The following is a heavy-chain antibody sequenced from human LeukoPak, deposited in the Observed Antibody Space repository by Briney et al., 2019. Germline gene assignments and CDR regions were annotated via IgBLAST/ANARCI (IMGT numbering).Heavy chain of an antibody. CDR1: GFTFSTSS. J-gene: IGHJ3*01. CDR3: VRAPTWSGPFDL. Sequence: PGGSLRLSCAASGFTFSTSSMNWVRQAPGRGLEWILYISSGSSAIYYADSLKGRFTVSRDNARNSLYLQMNRLRAEDTAVYYCVRAPTWSGPFDLWGQGTMVTVSS. V-gene: IGHV3-48*01. D-gene: IGHD2-15*01. CDR2: ISSGSSAI.